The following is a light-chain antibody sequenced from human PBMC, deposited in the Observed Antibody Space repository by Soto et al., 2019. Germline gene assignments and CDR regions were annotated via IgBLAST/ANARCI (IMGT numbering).Light chain of an antibody. J-gene: IGLJ2*01. Sequence: QSVLTQPASVSGSPGQSITISCTGTSSDVGGYNYVTWYQQHPGKAPKFIIYEVSNRPSGVSSRFSGSKSGNTASLTISGLQAEDEADYYCSSYTSSVTVVFGGGTKLTVL. CDR3: SSYTSSVTVV. V-gene: IGLV2-14*01. CDR1: SSDVGGYNY. CDR2: EVS.